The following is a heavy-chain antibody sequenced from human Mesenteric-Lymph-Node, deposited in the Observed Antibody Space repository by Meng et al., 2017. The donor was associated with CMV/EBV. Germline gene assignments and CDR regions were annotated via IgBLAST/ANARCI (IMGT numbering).Heavy chain of an antibody. CDR3: ARGEVVVAATPPSY. J-gene: IGHJ4*02. D-gene: IGHD2-15*01. V-gene: IGHV3-20*03. Sequence: SGFPFDEYGRSWVRQAPGKGLEWVSGINWNGGSTGYADSVKGRFTISRDNAKNSLYLQMNSLRAEDTALYYCARGEVVVAATPPSYWGQGTLVTVSS. CDR2: INWNGGST. CDR1: GFPFDEYG.